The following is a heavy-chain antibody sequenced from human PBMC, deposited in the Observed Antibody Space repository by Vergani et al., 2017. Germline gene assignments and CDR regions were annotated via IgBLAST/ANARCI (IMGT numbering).Heavy chain of an antibody. V-gene: IGHV3-23*04. CDR3: AKARDPNCKGGNCYSYYYGLDL. CDR1: GFTFNVHG. D-gene: IGHD2-15*01. CDR2: ISGSGGNT. J-gene: IGHJ6*02. Sequence: VQLVESGGGVVQPGGSLRLSCSTSGFTFNVHGMHWVRQAPGKGLEWVSAISGSGGNTFYTDSVKGRFTISRDNSKDTLYLQMNSLRVEDTAIYYCAKARDPNCKGGNCYSYYYGLDLWGQGTTVTVSS.